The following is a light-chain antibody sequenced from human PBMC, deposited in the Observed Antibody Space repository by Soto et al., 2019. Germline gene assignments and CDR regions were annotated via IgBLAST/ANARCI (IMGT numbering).Light chain of an antibody. V-gene: IGKV3-15*01. J-gene: IGKJ4*01. Sequence: ETVMTQSPATLSVSPGERATLSCGASQSVSTNLAWYQQKPGQVPRLLVYGASTRASDIPSRCSGSGSGTKLTLTSSSLQAEDFSVCYCQQYNAWPLTFGGGTKVEIE. CDR1: QSVSTN. CDR3: QQYNAWPLT. CDR2: GAS.